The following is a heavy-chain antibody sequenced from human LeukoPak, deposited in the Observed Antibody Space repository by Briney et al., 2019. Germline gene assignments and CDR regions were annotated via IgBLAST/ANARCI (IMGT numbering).Heavy chain of an antibody. Sequence: GASVKVSCKASGGTFSSYAISWVRQAPGQGLEWMGGIIPIFGTANYAQKFQGRVTITADESTSTAYMELSSLRSEDTAVYYCARSARWLAHYGMDVWGQGTTVTVSS. CDR3: ARSARWLAHYGMDV. CDR1: GGTFSSYA. CDR2: IIPIFGTA. V-gene: IGHV1-69*13. D-gene: IGHD6-19*01. J-gene: IGHJ6*02.